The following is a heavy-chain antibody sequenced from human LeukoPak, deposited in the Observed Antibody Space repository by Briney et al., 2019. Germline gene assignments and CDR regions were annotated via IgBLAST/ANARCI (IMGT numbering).Heavy chain of an antibody. CDR2: ISSSGSII. CDR3: ARLIASLGNWFDP. J-gene: IGHJ5*02. V-gene: IGHV3-11*01. Sequence: GGPLRLSCAASGFIFSDYYMSWIRQAPGKGLEWVSYISSSGSIIKYADSVKGRFTISRDNARKSLYLQMNSLGAEDTAVYYCARLIASLGNWFDPWGQGTLVTVSS. D-gene: IGHD6-6*01. CDR1: GFIFSDYY.